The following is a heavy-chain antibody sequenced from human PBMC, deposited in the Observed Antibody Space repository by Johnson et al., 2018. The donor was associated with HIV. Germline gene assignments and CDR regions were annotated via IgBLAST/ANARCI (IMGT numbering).Heavy chain of an antibody. CDR3: AIDRDTVYSSASTPLDALDI. CDR2: ILYDGNNK. D-gene: IGHD6-6*01. Sequence: QVQLVESGGGVVQPGRSLRLSCAASRFTFSSYAIHWVRQAPGKGLEWVAVILYDGNNKYYADSVKGRFTISSDNSKSTLYLQMNSLRVEDTAVYYCAIDRDTVYSSASTPLDALDIWGQGTVVSFSS. V-gene: IGHV3-30-3*01. J-gene: IGHJ3*02. CDR1: RFTFSSYA.